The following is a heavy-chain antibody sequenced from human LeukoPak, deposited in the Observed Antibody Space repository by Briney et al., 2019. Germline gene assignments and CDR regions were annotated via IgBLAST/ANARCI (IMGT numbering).Heavy chain of an antibody. CDR1: GGSISGSTYY. V-gene: IGHV4-39*07. CDR3: ARGHYDFWSGHDAFDI. D-gene: IGHD3-3*01. J-gene: IGHJ3*02. CDR2: INHSGST. Sequence: PSETLSLTCTVSGGSISGSTYYWSWIRQPPGKGLEWIGEINHSGSTNYNPSLKSRVTISVDTSKNQFSLKLSSVTAADTAVYYCARGHYDFWSGHDAFDIWGQGTMVTVSS.